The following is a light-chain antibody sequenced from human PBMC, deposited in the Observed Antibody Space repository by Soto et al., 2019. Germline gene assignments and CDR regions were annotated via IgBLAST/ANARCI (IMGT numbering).Light chain of an antibody. CDR2: GAS. CDR1: QSVSSN. V-gene: IGKV3-15*01. Sequence: EIVMTPSPATLSVSPGERATLSCRASQSVSSNLAWYQQKPDQAPRLLIYGASTRATGIPARFGGSGSETDFTLTISSLEPEDFAVYYCQQRSNWPQITFGQGARLEIK. CDR3: QQRSNWPQIT. J-gene: IGKJ5*01.